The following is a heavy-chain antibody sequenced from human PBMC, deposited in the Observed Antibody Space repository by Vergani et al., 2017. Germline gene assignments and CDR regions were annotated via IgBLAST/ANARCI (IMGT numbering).Heavy chain of an antibody. CDR3: ARYGSGRWGYYYYYMDV. V-gene: IGHV4-38-2*02. CDR2: IYHSGST. Sequence: QVQLQESGPGLVKPSETLSLTCTVSGSSISSGYYWGWIRQPPGKGLEWIGSIYHSGSTYDNPPRKSRVTISVDTSQNQFSLKLSSVTAADTAVYYCARYGSGRWGYYYYYMDVWGKGTTVTVSS. J-gene: IGHJ6*03. D-gene: IGHD1-26*01. CDR1: GSSISSGYY.